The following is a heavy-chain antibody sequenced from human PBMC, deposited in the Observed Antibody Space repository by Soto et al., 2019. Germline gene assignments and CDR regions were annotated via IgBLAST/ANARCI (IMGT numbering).Heavy chain of an antibody. CDR2: IKQEGSEK. CDR1: GFTFSSDW. V-gene: IGHV3-7*03. D-gene: IGHD2-15*01. J-gene: IGHJ4*02. Sequence: PGGSLRLSCAAAGFTFSSDWMSWVRQAPGKGLEWVANIKQEGSEKYYVDSVKGRFTISRDNAKNSLYLQMNSLRDEDTAVYYCARGNIVVVVAATSLPDYWGQGTLVTVSS. CDR3: ARGNIVVVVAATSLPDY.